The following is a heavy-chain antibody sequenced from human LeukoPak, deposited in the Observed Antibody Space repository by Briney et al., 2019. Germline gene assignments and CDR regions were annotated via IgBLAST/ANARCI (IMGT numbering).Heavy chain of an antibody. Sequence: PSETLSLTRAVYGGSFSGYYWSWIRQPPGKGLEWIGEINHSGSTNYNPSLKSRVTISVDTSKNQFSLKLSSVTAADTAVYYCASPSDSLVYWGQGTLVTVSS. J-gene: IGHJ4*02. D-gene: IGHD3-22*01. CDR3: ASPSDSLVY. V-gene: IGHV4-34*01. CDR1: GGSFSGYY. CDR2: INHSGST.